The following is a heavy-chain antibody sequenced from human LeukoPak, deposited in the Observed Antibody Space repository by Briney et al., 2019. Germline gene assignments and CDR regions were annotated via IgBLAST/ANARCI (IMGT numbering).Heavy chain of an antibody. J-gene: IGHJ4*02. CDR2: IYYSGST. CDR1: GGSISSGDYY. CDR3: ARDEGSGWYDY. V-gene: IGHV4-30-4*08. D-gene: IGHD6-19*01. Sequence: TLSLTCTVSGGSISSGDYYWSWIRQPPGKGLEWIGYIYYSGSTYYNPSLKSRVTISVDTSKNQFSLKLSSVTAADTAVYYCARDEGSGWYDYWGQGTLVTVSS.